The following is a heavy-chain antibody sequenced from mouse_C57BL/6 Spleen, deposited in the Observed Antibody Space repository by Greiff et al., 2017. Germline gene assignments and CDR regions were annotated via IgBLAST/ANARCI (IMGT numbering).Heavy chain of an antibody. Sequence: DVQLQESGGDLVKPGGSLKLSCAASGFTFSSYGMSWVRQTPDKRLEWVATISSGGSYTYYPDSVKGRFTISRDNAKNTLYLQMSSLKSEDTAMYYCARPLNWDYFDYWGQGTTLTVSS. V-gene: IGHV5-6*01. D-gene: IGHD4-1*02. CDR2: ISSGGSYT. CDR3: ARPLNWDYFDY. J-gene: IGHJ2*01. CDR1: GFTFSSYG.